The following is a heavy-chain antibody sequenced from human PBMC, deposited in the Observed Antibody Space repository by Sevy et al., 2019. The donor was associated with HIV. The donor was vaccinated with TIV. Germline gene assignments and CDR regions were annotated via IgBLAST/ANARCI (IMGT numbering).Heavy chain of an antibody. V-gene: IGHV3-48*02. CDR2: ISRTSTTT. D-gene: IGHD3-22*01. CDR3: AREAYYYDSREENWFDP. J-gene: IGHJ5*02. CDR1: GFTFSTYS. Sequence: GGSLRLSCKASGFTFSTYSMHWVRQAPGKGLEWVSSISRTSTTTYYADSAKGRFSISRDNAKNSLYLQMNSVRDEDTAVYYCAREAYYYDSREENWFDPWGQGTLVTVSS.